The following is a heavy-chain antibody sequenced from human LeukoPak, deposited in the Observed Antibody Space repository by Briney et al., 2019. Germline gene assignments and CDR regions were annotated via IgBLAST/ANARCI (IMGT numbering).Heavy chain of an antibody. D-gene: IGHD2-21*01. V-gene: IGHV3-74*01. J-gene: IGHJ4*02. Sequence: PGGSLRLSCAASGFTLSGYWMHWVRQAPGEGLVWVSRMNSDGTVTTYADSVRGRFTISRDNAKNTLYLQMSSLRAEDTAVYYCARYVVAPACFDSWGQGTPVTVSS. CDR2: MNSDGTVT. CDR1: GFTLSGYW. CDR3: ARYVVAPACFDS.